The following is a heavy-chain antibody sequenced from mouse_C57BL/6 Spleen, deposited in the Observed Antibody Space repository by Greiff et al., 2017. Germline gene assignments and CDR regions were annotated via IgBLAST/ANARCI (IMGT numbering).Heavy chain of an antibody. Sequence: VQLQQSGAELVRPGASVTLSCKASGYTFTDYEMHWVKQTPVHGLEWIGAIDPETGGTAYNQKFKGKAILTADKSSSTAYMELRSLTSEDSAVYYCTRSRVITRYFDDWGQGTTLTVSS. CDR2: IDPETGGT. V-gene: IGHV1-15*01. CDR1: GYTFTDYE. D-gene: IGHD2-4*01. J-gene: IGHJ2*01. CDR3: TRSRVITRYFDD.